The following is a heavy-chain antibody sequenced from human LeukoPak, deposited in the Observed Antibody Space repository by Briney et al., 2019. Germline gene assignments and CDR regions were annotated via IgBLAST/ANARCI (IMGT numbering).Heavy chain of an antibody. CDR2: IYSGGST. V-gene: IGHV3-53*01. CDR1: GFTVSSNY. J-gene: IGHJ3*02. Sequence: GGSLRLSCAASGFTVSSNYMSWVRQAPGKGLEWVSVIYSGGSTYYADSVKGRFTISRDNSKNTLYLQMNSLRAEDTAVYYCASKTPPTRGPDAFDIRGQGTMVTVSS. CDR3: ASKTPPTRGPDAFDI. D-gene: IGHD3-16*01.